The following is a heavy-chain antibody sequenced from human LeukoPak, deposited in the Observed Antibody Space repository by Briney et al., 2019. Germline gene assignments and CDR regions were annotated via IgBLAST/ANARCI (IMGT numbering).Heavy chain of an antibody. J-gene: IGHJ4*02. D-gene: IGHD3-3*01. CDR2: IYPGDSDT. Sequence: GESLRISCKGSGYTFSSYWIGWVRQMPGKGLEWMGIIYPGDSDTRYCPAFQGQVTLSVDTSIGTAYLQWSSLKASDPAIYYCARQNDFRLDYWGQGTLVTVSS. V-gene: IGHV5-51*01. CDR1: GYTFSSYW. CDR3: ARQNDFRLDY.